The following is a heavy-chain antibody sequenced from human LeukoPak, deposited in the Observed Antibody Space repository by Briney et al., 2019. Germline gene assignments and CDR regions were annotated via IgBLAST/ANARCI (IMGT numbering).Heavy chain of an antibody. D-gene: IGHD3-22*01. CDR3: ARAAITMIVPSWAFDI. CDR2: IIPIFGTA. J-gene: IGHJ3*02. V-gene: IGHV1-69*01. Sequence: SVKVSCKASGGTFSSYAISWVRQAPGQGPERMGGIIPIFGTANYAQKFQGRVTITADESTSTAYMELSSLRSEDTAVYYCARAAITMIVPSWAFDIWGQGTMVTVSS. CDR1: GGTFSSYA.